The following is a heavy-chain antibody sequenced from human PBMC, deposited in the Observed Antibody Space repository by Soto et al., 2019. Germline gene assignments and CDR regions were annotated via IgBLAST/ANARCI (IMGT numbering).Heavy chain of an antibody. CDR1: GGSINSYY. CDR2: IYYSGAT. J-gene: IGHJ3*02. CDR3: ARANYYDSRGFNGAFDI. Sequence: PSETLSLTCTVSGGSINSYYWSWIRQPPGKGLEWTGYIYYSGATNYNPSLKSRVTISVDTSKNQFSLKLSSVTAADTAVYYCARANYYDSRGFNGAFDIWGQGTRVTVS. D-gene: IGHD3-22*01. V-gene: IGHV4-59*01.